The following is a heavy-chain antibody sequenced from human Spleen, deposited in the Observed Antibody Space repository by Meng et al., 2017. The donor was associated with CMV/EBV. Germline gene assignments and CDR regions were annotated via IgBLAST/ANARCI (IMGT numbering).Heavy chain of an antibody. Sequence: GSLRLSCAVYGGSFSGYYWSWIRQPPGKGLEWIGELNHSGSTNYNPSLKRRVIISADTSKNQFSLKLSSVTAADTAVYYCAREDYFRNWFDPWGQGTLVTVSS. D-gene: IGHD4/OR15-4a*01. CDR1: GGSFSGYY. V-gene: IGHV4-34*01. CDR3: AREDYFRNWFDP. CDR2: LNHSGST. J-gene: IGHJ5*02.